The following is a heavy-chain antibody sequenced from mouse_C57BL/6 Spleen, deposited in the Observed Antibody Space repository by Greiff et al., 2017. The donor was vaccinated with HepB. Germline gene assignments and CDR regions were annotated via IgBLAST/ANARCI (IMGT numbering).Heavy chain of an antibody. D-gene: IGHD2-4*01. V-gene: IGHV1-5*01. J-gene: IGHJ2*01. CDR1: GYTFTSYW. CDR3: TRFYYDYGNYFDY. CDR2: IYPGNSDT. Sequence: EVQLQQSGTVLARPGASVKMSCKTSGYTFTSYWMHWVKQRPGQGLEWIGAIYPGNSDTSYNQKFKGKAKLTAVTSASTAYMELSSLTNEDSAVYYCTRFYYDYGNYFDYWGQGTTLTVSS.